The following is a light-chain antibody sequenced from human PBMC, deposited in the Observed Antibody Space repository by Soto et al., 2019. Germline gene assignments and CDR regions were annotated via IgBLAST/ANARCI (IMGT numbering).Light chain of an antibody. J-gene: IGLJ1*01. V-gene: IGLV2-11*01. CDR1: SSDVGGYRY. CDR2: VVT. CDR3: CSYAGNYSYV. Sequence: QSVLTQPRSVSGSPGQSVTISCTGTSSDVGGYRYVSWYQQHPGKAPKLLIYVVTKRPSGVPDRFSGSKSGNTASLTISGLQSEDEADYYCCSYAGNYSYVFGTGTKVTVL.